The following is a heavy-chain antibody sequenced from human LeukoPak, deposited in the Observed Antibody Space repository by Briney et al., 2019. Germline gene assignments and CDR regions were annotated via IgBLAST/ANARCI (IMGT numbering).Heavy chain of an antibody. CDR2: FSGTSTNT. D-gene: IGHD2-15*01. CDR1: GFIFSSYA. CDR3: AKQTVVAAKNYFDY. V-gene: IGHV3-23*01. Sequence: PGGSLRLSCAASGFIFSSYAMSWVRQAPGTGLEWVSTFSGTSTNTYYADSVKGRFTIPRDNSKNTLYLQMNSLRAEDTAIYYCAKQTVVAAKNYFDYWGQGTLVTVSS. J-gene: IGHJ4*02.